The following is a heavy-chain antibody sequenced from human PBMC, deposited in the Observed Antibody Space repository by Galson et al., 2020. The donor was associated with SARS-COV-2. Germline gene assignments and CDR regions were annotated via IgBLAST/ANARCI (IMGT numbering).Heavy chain of an antibody. Sequence: ASVKVSCKASGYTFTGYYMHWVRQAPGQGLEWMGWINPNRGGTNYAQKFQGRVTMTRDTSISTAYMELSRLRSDDTAVYYCARDFEDAYRARSFDIWGQGTVVTVSS. V-gene: IGHV1-2*02. J-gene: IGHJ3*02. D-gene: IGHD3-9*01. CDR2: INPNRGGT. CDR1: GYTFTGYY. CDR3: ARDFEDAYRARSFDI.